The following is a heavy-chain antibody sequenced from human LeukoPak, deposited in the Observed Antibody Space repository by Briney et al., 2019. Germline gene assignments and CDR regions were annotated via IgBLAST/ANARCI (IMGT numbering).Heavy chain of an antibody. CDR3: ARDHCRGDCYSYAFDI. J-gene: IGHJ3*02. CDR2: ISYDGSNR. D-gene: IGHD2-21*02. V-gene: IGHV3-30-3*01. CDR1: GFTFSSYA. Sequence: GGSLRLPCAASGFTFSSYAMHWVRQAPGKGLEWVAVISYDGSNRYYADSVKGRFTISRDNSKNTLYLQMNSLRAEDTAVYYCARDHCRGDCYSYAFDIWGQGTMVTVSS.